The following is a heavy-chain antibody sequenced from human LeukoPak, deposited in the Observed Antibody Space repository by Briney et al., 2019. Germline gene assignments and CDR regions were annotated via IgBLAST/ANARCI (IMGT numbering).Heavy chain of an antibody. CDR1: GFTVSDNY. D-gene: IGHD6-13*01. J-gene: IGHJ5*02. CDR2: MDSGGDT. Sequence: PGGSLRLSCAASGFTVSDNYMSWVRQAPGKGLEWVSVMDSGGDTYYANSVKGRFTFSRDISKNTLYLQMNGLRTEDTAMYYCARDAPQVPAAGVLASWGQGTLVTVSS. V-gene: IGHV3-53*01. CDR3: ARDAPQVPAAGVLAS.